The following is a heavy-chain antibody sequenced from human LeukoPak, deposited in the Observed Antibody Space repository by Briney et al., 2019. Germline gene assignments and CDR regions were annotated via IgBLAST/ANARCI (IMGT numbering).Heavy chain of an antibody. D-gene: IGHD1-26*01. CDR2: IIPIFGTA. CDR3: ARGPIVGATYFDY. CDR1: GGTFSKYP. V-gene: IGHV1-69*06. J-gene: IGHJ4*02. Sequence: SVKVSCKASGGTFSKYPINWVRQAPGQGLEWMGGIIPIFGTANYAQKFQGRVTITADKSTSTAYMELSSLRSEDTAVYYCARGPIVGATYFDYWGQGTLVTVSS.